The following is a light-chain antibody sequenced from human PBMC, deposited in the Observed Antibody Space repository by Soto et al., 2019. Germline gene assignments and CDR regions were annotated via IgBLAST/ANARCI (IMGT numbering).Light chain of an antibody. V-gene: IGKV3D-15*01. CDR3: QQYGSSGT. CDR2: GAS. Sequence: EIVMTQSPATLSVSPGERATLSCRASQSVSSNLVWYQQKPGQAPRLLIYGASTRATGIPERFSGSGSGTEFTLTISRLEPEDFAVYYCQQYGSSGTFGQGTTVDIK. J-gene: IGKJ1*01. CDR1: QSVSSN.